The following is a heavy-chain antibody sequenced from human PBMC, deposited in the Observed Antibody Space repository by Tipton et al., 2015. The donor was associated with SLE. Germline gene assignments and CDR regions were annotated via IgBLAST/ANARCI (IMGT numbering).Heavy chain of an antibody. CDR1: GYTFTSYY. V-gene: IGHV1-46*01. Sequence: QSGAEVKKPGASVKVSCKASGYTFTSYYMHWVRQAPGQGLEWMGIINPSGGSTSYAQKFQGRVTMTRETSTSTVYMELSSLRSEDTAVYYCARAGSAPYYYYGMDVWGQGTTVTVSS. CDR2: INPSGGST. J-gene: IGHJ6*02. CDR3: ARAGSAPYYYYGMDV.